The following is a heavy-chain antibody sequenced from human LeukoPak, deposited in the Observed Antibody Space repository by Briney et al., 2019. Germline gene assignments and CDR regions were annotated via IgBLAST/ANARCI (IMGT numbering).Heavy chain of an antibody. CDR2: MNPNSGNT. D-gene: IGHD3-9*01. CDR1: GYTFTDHD. CDR3: ARSPLQFFDWLLSGVDALDF. Sequence: ASVKVSCKASGYTFTDHDINWVRQATGQGLEWMGWMNPNSGNTGYAQKFQGRVTMTRDTSETTAYMELTSLRSEDTAVYYCARSPLQFFDWLLSGVDALDFWGQGTLVIVSS. J-gene: IGHJ3*01. V-gene: IGHV1-8*01.